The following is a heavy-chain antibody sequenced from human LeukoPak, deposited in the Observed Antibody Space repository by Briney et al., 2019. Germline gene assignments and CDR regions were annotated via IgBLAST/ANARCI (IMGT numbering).Heavy chain of an antibody. CDR1: GFTFSNYW. CDR3: ARETLIRGFMPDY. CDR2: VNTDGSAT. Sequence: PGGSLRLSCAASGFTFSNYWMHWVRQTPGKGLVWVSRVNTDGSATAYADSVKGRFTISRDNAKNTLYLQMNSLRAGDTAVYYWARETLIRGFMPDYWGQGTLVTVSS. V-gene: IGHV3-74*01. J-gene: IGHJ4*02. D-gene: IGHD3-10*01.